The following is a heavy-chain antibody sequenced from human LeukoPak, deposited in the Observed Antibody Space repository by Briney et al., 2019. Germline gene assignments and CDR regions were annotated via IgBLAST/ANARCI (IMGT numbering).Heavy chain of an antibody. Sequence: GGSLRLSCAASGFTFRNYALSWVRQAPGKGLEWVSAIGGSGDTTYYADSVKGRFTISRDNSKNTLYLQMNSLRPDDTAVYYCAKVGVRGCSSSTCFFYWGQGTLVTVSS. CDR2: IGGSGDTT. V-gene: IGHV3-23*01. J-gene: IGHJ4*02. CDR3: AKVGVRGCSSSTCFFY. CDR1: GFTFRNYA. D-gene: IGHD2-2*01.